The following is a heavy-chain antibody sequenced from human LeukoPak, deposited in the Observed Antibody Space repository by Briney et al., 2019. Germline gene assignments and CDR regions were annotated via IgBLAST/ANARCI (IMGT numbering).Heavy chain of an antibody. CDR2: ISPGSTYI. CDR1: GFTLSGFS. Sequence: GGSLRLSCAASGFTLSGFSMNWVRQAPGKGLEWVPSISPGSTYIYNADSVKGRFTISRDNAKNSLYLQMNSLRAEDTAVYYCARVGPSAGYYFDSWGQGTLVTVSS. J-gene: IGHJ4*02. D-gene: IGHD3-3*01. V-gene: IGHV3-21*01. CDR3: ARVGPSAGYYFDS.